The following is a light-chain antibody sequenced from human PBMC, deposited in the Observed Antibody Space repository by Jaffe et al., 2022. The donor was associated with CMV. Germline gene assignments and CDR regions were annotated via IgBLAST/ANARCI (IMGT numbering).Light chain of an antibody. J-gene: IGKJ2*01. CDR2: DAS. Sequence: EIVLTQSPATLSLSPGERATLSCRASQSVSSYLAWYQQKPGQAPRLLIYDASNRATGIPARFSGSGSGTDFTLTISSLEPEDFAVYYCQQRSNWPPGVDYTFGQGTKLEIK. V-gene: IGKV3-11*01. CDR1: QSVSSY. CDR3: QQRSNWPPGVDYT.